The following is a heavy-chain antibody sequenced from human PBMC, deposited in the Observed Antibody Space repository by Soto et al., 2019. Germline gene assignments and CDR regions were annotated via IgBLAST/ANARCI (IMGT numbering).Heavy chain of an antibody. D-gene: IGHD1-26*01. V-gene: IGHV4-38-2*01. Sequence: PSETLSLTCALSGYSISSGYYWGWIRQPPGKGLEWIGSIYYSGSTYYNPSPKSRVTISVDTSKNQFSLKLSSVTAADTAVYYCACSIVGSGRVFDYWGQGTLVTVSS. CDR2: IYYSGST. CDR1: GYSISSGYY. CDR3: ACSIVGSGRVFDY. J-gene: IGHJ4*02.